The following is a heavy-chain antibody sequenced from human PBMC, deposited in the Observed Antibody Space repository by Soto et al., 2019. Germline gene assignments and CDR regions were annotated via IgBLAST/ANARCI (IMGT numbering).Heavy chain of an antibody. Sequence: ASVKVSCKASGGTFSSYAISWVRQAPGQGLEWMGGIIPIFGTANYAQKFQGRVTITADESTSTAYMELSSLRSEDTAVYYCARVRVQRITIFGVVIKERNYYYGMGVWGQGTTVTVSS. J-gene: IGHJ6*02. CDR3: ARVRVQRITIFGVVIKERNYYYGMGV. CDR1: GGTFSSYA. D-gene: IGHD3-3*01. V-gene: IGHV1-69*13. CDR2: IIPIFGTA.